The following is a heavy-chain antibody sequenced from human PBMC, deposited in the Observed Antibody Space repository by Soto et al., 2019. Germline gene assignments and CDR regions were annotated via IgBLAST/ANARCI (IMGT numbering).Heavy chain of an antibody. CDR1: GYTFTSYG. V-gene: IGHV1-18*01. CDR2: ISAYNGNT. D-gene: IGHD3-10*01. J-gene: IGHJ6*02. Sequence: ASVKVSCKASGYTFTSYGISWVRQAPGQGLEWMGWISAYNGNTNYAQKLQGRVTMTTDTSTSTAYMELRSLRSDDTAVYYCARDYRRGSRSYYAYGMDVWGQGTTVTVSS. CDR3: ARDYRRGSRSYYAYGMDV.